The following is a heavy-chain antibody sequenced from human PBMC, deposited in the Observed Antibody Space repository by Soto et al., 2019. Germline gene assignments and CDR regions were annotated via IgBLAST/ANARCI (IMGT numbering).Heavy chain of an antibody. D-gene: IGHD2-15*01. Sequence: GESLKISCKASGYKFTTFWLNWVRQTPGKGLEWLGRIDPTDSFTNYSPPFEGHVTISVDRSISTAYLQWNPLQASDTAIYYCARPASGGSRDAFDVWGQGTTVTV. V-gene: IGHV5-10-1*01. CDR3: ARPASGGSRDAFDV. CDR1: GYKFTTFW. CDR2: IDPTDSFT. J-gene: IGHJ3*01.